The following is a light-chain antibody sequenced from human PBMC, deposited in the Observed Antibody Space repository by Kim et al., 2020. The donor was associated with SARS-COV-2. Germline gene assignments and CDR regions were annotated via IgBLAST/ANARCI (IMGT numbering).Light chain of an antibody. V-gene: IGKV2D-29*01. J-gene: IGKJ4*01. CDR2: EVS. Sequence: VLTQTPLTLSVTPGQPASISCKSSQRLMHGDGRTYLHWYLQKPGQPPQLLIYEVSNRFSGVPDRFSGGGSGTDFTLKISRVESEDVGVYYCLPTIQLPRSFGGGTKVDIK. CDR1: QRLMHGDGRTY. CDR3: LPTIQLPRS.